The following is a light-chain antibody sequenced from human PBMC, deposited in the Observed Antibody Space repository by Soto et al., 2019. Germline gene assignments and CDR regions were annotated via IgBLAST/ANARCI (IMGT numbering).Light chain of an antibody. J-gene: IGKJ1*01. CDR3: QEYNNWPRT. V-gene: IGKV3-15*01. Sequence: EIVMTQSPDTLSVSPGERATLSCRASQSVTNNLAWYQQKPGQAPRLLIYGASTRTIAIPARFSGSGSGTDFTLTISSRQSEDFAVYYCQEYNNWPRTFGQGTKVEIK. CDR1: QSVTNN. CDR2: GAS.